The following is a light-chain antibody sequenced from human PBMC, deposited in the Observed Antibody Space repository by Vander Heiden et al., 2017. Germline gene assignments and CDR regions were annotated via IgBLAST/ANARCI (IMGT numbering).Light chain of an antibody. CDR2: GAS. Sequence: IVMTQSPATLSVSPGDSVTLLRWASQSISSSLAWYQQKPGRAPRLLIYGASTRTAGIPAGFSGSGSGTEFTLTISSLQSEDFAVYYYRQYNNWRPWTFGQGTKVEIK. CDR1: QSISSS. J-gene: IGKJ1*01. V-gene: IGKV3-15*01. CDR3: RQYNNWRPWT.